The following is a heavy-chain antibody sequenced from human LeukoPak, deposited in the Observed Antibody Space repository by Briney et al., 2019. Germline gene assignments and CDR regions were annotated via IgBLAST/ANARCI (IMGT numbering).Heavy chain of an antibody. V-gene: IGHV3-64*04. J-gene: IGHJ4*02. CDR3: ARTSSGWDFDY. D-gene: IGHD6-19*01. Sequence: PGGSLRLSCSASGFTFSSYAMHWVRQAPGKGLEYVSAISSNGGSTYYADSVKGRFTISRDNSKNTLYLQMNSLRAEDTAVYYCARTSSGWDFDYWGQGTLVTVSS. CDR1: GFTFSSYA. CDR2: ISSNGGST.